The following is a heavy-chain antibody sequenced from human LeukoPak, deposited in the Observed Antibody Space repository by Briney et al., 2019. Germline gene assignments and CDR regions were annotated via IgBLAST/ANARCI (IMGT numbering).Heavy chain of an antibody. D-gene: IGHD6-19*01. Sequence: GGSLRLSCAASGFTFSSYAMSWVRQAPGKGLEWVSSISGSGDNTYYAESVKGRFTISRGNSKNTLFLQMNSLRAEDTAVFYCAKRSAYTTGWFFDFWGQGTLVTVSS. CDR3: AKRSAYTTGWFFDF. V-gene: IGHV3-23*01. CDR2: ISGSGDNT. J-gene: IGHJ4*02. CDR1: GFTFSSYA.